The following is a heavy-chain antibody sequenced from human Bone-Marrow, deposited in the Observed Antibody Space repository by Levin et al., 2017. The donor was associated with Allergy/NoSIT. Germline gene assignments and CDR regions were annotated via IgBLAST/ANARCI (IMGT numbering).Heavy chain of an antibody. D-gene: IGHD3-10*01. Sequence: GESLKISCAASGFIFSDYALQWVRQAPGQGLEWLAVISYDGRSKYYADSVRGRFTISRDNSKSTLYLQMNSLRTEDTAVYYCARDTYYGSGTYSYGSFYWGQGTLVTVSS. J-gene: IGHJ4*02. CDR2: ISYDGRSK. V-gene: IGHV3-30*04. CDR3: ARDTYYGSGTYSYGSFY. CDR1: GFIFSDYA.